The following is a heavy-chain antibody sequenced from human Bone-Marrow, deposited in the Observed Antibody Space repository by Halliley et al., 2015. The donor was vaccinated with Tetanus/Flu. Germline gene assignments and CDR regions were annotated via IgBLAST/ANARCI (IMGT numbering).Heavy chain of an antibody. Sequence: GYIYYSGSTYYTPSLKSRVTISVNTSKTQFSLKLSSVTAADTAVYYCARGYGSGSYPGNWFDPWGQGTLVTVSS. J-gene: IGHJ5*02. CDR3: ARGYGSGSYPGNWFDP. D-gene: IGHD3-10*01. V-gene: IGHV4-31*02. CDR2: IYYSGST.